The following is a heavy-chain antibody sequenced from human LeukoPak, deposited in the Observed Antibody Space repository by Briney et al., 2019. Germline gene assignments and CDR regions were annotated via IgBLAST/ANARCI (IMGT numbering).Heavy chain of an antibody. Sequence: TSQTLSLTCTVSGGSISSGGYYWGWIRQPPGKGLEWIGSMYYSGSTYYNPSLKSRVTISIGTSKNQFSLKLSSVTAADTAVYYCARARDGYNFADSWGQGTLVTVSS. CDR3: ARARDGYNFADS. D-gene: IGHD5-24*01. CDR2: MYYSGST. V-gene: IGHV4-39*07. J-gene: IGHJ4*02. CDR1: GGSISSGGYY.